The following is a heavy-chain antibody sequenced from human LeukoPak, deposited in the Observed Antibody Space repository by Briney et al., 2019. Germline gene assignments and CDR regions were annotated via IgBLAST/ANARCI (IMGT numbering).Heavy chain of an antibody. Sequence: GGSLRLSCAASGFTFSSYWMSWVRQAPGKGLEWVANIKQDGSEKYYVDSVKGRFTISRDNAKNSLYLQMNSLRAEDTAVYYCARDAARRLNGMDVWGQGTTVTVSS. CDR2: IKQDGSEK. J-gene: IGHJ6*02. V-gene: IGHV3-7*01. D-gene: IGHD6-6*01. CDR3: ARDAARRLNGMDV. CDR1: GFTFSSYW.